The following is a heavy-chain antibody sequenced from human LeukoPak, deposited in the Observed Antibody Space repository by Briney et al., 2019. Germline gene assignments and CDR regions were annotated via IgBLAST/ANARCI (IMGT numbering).Heavy chain of an antibody. CDR2: IIPIFGTA. J-gene: IGHJ6*03. Sequence: SVKVSCKASGGTFGSYAISWVRQAPGQGLEWMGGIIPIFGTANYAQKFQGRVTITADESTSTAYMELSSLRSEDTAVYYCARGPPSNYVYYYYYYMDVWGKGTTVTVSS. D-gene: IGHD4-11*01. CDR3: ARGPPSNYVYYYYYYMDV. CDR1: GGTFGSYA. V-gene: IGHV1-69*13.